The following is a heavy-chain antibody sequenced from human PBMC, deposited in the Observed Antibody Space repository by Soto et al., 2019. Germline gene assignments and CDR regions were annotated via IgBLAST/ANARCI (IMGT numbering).Heavy chain of an antibody. Sequence: QVQLAQSGAEVKKPGSSVKLSCTASGVTFNNYTFTWVRRAPGQGLEWMGRVIPLLDASNYAEKFQDRVTITADRSTSTVYMELSGLRSDDSAIYYCASGKSQMSQDRMGFYYSIDVWGKGTTVTVSS. CDR3: ASGKSQMSQDRMGFYYSIDV. V-gene: IGHV1-69*08. CDR1: GVTFNNYT. J-gene: IGHJ6*03. CDR2: VIPLLDAS. D-gene: IGHD1-1*01.